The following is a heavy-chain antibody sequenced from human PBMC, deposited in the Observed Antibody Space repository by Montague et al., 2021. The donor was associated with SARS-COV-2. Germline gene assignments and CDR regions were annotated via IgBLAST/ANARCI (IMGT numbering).Heavy chain of an antibody. Sequence: SETLSLTCSVSSGSIISSGYYWGWIRQPPGKELEWIGNIYYSGTTYYNPSLQSRGPISVDTSKNHLSLRLSSVTAADTAVYFCARGMIRGVTTPFDYWGQGSLVTVSS. CDR2: IYYSGTT. CDR1: SGSIISSGYY. D-gene: IGHD3-10*01. J-gene: IGHJ4*02. CDR3: ARGMIRGVTTPFDY. V-gene: IGHV4-39*02.